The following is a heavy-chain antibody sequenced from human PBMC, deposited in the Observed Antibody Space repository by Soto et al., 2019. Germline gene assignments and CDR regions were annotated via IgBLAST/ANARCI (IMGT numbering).Heavy chain of an antibody. CDR3: ARLSPHSSGYFIYYYYYGMDV. J-gene: IGHJ6*02. V-gene: IGHV4-34*01. CDR2: INHIGST. CDR1: GGSFSGYY. Sequence: TGNLCITWAVYGGSFSGYYWSWIRQPPGKGLEWIGEINHIGSTNYNPSLKSRVTISVDTSKNQFSLKLSSVTAADTAVYYCARLSPHSSGYFIYYYYYGMDVWGQGTTVTVSS. D-gene: IGHD3-22*01.